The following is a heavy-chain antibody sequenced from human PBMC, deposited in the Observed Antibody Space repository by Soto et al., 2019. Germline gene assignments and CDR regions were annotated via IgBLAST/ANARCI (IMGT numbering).Heavy chain of an antibody. J-gene: IGHJ6*02. CDR2: IIPIFGTA. Sequence: QVQLVQPGAEVKKPGSSVKVSCKASGGTFSSYAISWVRQAPGQGLEWMGGIIPIFGTANYAQKFQGRVTITADESTSTAYMELSSLRSEDTAVYYCARHPVSGSYAYYYGMDVWGPGTTVTVSS. V-gene: IGHV1-69*12. CDR1: GGTFSSYA. D-gene: IGHD1-26*01. CDR3: ARHPVSGSYAYYYGMDV.